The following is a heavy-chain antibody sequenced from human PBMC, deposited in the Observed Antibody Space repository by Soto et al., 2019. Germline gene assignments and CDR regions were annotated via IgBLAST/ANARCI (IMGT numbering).Heavy chain of an antibody. CDR1: GFTFSDYY. D-gene: IGHD6-19*01. Sequence: LRLSCAASGFTFSDYYMSWIRQAPGKGLEWVSYISSSSSYTNYADSVKGRFTISRDNAKNSLYLQMNSLRAEDTAVYYCAREGLAVAGTALDYWGQGTLVTVSS. J-gene: IGHJ4*02. CDR3: AREGLAVAGTALDY. CDR2: ISSSSSYT. V-gene: IGHV3-11*06.